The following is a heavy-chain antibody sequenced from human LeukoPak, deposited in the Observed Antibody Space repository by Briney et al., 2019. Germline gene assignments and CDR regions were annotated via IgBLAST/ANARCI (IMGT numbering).Heavy chain of an antibody. CDR3: AREGNSGYDWYYYYYMDV. V-gene: IGHV3-21*01. J-gene: IGHJ6*03. D-gene: IGHD5-12*01. Sequence: GGSLRLSCAASGFTFSRYTMNWVRQAPGKGLEWVSSISSSSSYIYYADSVKGRFTISRDNAKNSLYLQMNSLRAEDTAVYYCAREGNSGYDWYYYYYMDVWGKGTTVTVSS. CDR2: ISSSSSYI. CDR1: GFTFSRYT.